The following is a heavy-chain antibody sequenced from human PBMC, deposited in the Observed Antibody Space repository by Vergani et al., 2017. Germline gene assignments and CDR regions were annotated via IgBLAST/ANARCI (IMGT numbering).Heavy chain of an antibody. V-gene: IGHV3-74*01. CDR1: GFTFSSYW. J-gene: IGHJ5*02. CDR2: INSDGSST. Sequence: EVQLVESGGGLVQPGGSLRLSCAASGFTFSSYWMHWVRQSPGKGLVWVSRINSDGSSTSYADSVKGRFTISRDNSKNTLYLQMNSLRAEDTAVYYCARAGYSSSWYRTDWFDPWGQGTLVTVSS. D-gene: IGHD6-13*01. CDR3: ARAGYSSSWYRTDWFDP.